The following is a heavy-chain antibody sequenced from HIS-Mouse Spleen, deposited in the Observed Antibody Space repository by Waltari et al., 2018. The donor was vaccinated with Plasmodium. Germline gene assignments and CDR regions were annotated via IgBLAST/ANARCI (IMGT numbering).Heavy chain of an antibody. Sequence: SLRLSCAASGFTFSSYSMNWVRQAPGKGLEWVSYISSSSSTIYYADSVKGRFTISRDNAKNSRYLQMNSLRAEYTAVYYGARADGSYWYFDLWGRGTLVTVSS. CDR2: ISSSSSTI. D-gene: IGHD1-26*01. J-gene: IGHJ2*01. V-gene: IGHV3-48*01. CDR1: GFTFSSYS. CDR3: ARADGSYWYFDL.